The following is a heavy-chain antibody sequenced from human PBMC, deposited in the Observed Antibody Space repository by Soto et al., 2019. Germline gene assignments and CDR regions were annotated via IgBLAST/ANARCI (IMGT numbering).Heavy chain of an antibody. D-gene: IGHD3-10*01. Sequence: QVQLVQSGAEVKKPGSSVKVSCKASGGTFSSYAISWVRQAPGQGLEWMGGLIPIFGTANYAQKFQGRVTITADEATSKAYRELSSLRSEDTAVYYCARPIYGSGSSYYYYGMDVWGQGTTVTVSS. CDR2: LIPIFGTA. J-gene: IGHJ6*02. CDR3: ARPIYGSGSSYYYYGMDV. CDR1: GGTFSSYA. V-gene: IGHV1-69*01.